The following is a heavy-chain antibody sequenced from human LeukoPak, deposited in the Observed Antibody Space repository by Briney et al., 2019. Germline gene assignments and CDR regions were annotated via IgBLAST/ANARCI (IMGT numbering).Heavy chain of an antibody. D-gene: IGHD3-10*01. Sequence: PGGSLRLSCAASGFTVSSNYMNWVRQAPGKGLEWVSVIYSGGSTYYADSVKGRFTISRDNAKNSLYLHMNSLTAEDTAMYYCARDWVAGVPFDAFDIWGQGTMVSVSS. CDR3: ARDWVAGVPFDAFDI. V-gene: IGHV3-53*01. J-gene: IGHJ3*02. CDR1: GFTVSSNY. CDR2: IYSGGST.